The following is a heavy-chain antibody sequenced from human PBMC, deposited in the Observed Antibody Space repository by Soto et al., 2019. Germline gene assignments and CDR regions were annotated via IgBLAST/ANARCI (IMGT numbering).Heavy chain of an antibody. Sequence: PGGSLRLSCAASGFTFSSYAMHWVRQAPGKGLEWVAVISYDGSNKYYADSVKGRFTISRDNSKNTLYLQMNSLRAEDTAVYYRARRLLFEDDAFDIWGQGTMVTVSS. D-gene: IGHD2-21*02. CDR3: ARRLLFEDDAFDI. J-gene: IGHJ3*02. V-gene: IGHV3-30-3*01. CDR2: ISYDGSNK. CDR1: GFTFSSYA.